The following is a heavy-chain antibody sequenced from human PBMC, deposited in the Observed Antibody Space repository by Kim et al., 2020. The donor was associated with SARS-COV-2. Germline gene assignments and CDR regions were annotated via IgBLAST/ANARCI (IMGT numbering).Heavy chain of an antibody. CDR3: ARGGGGNYDSSGYSH. Sequence: GGSLRLSCAASGFTFSSYAMHWVRQAPGKGLEWVAVISYDGSNKYYADSVKGRFTNSRDNSKNTLYLQMNSMRAEDTAVYYCARGGGGNYDSSGYSHWGQGTLVTVSS. D-gene: IGHD3-22*01. V-gene: IGHV3-30*04. J-gene: IGHJ4*02. CDR2: ISYDGSNK. CDR1: GFTFSSYA.